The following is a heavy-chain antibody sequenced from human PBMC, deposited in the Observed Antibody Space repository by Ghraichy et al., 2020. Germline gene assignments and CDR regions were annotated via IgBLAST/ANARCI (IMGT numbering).Heavy chain of an antibody. CDR3: ARDAFSLENTFTDYFPYDY. Sequence: GGSLRLSCAASGITFSSYWMCWVRQAPGKGLEWVANIDQDGSGKYYVDSVKGRFTISRDNAKNSLYLQMNSLRAEDTAVYYCARDAFSLENTFTDYFPYDYWGQGTLVTASS. V-gene: IGHV3-7*01. J-gene: IGHJ4*02. D-gene: IGHD3-9*01. CDR2: IDQDGSGK. CDR1: GITFSSYW.